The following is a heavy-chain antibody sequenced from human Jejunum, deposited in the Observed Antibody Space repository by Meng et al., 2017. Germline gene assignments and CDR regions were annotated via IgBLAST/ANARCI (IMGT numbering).Heavy chain of an antibody. CDR1: GFIFDDYS. V-gene: IGHV3-43*01. Sequence: GGSLRLSCAASGFIFDDYSTYWVRQAPGKGLEWVSLITWDGGRTYYADSVKGRFIISRDNSKKSLYLQMNSLRTEDTAWYYCAKDLFGSGSFYKDWGQGTLVTVSS. CDR2: ITWDGGRT. CDR3: AKDLFGSGSFYKD. D-gene: IGHD3-10*01. J-gene: IGHJ4*02.